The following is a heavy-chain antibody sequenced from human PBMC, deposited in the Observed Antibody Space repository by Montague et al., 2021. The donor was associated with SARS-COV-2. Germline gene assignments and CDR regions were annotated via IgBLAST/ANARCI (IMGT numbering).Heavy chain of an antibody. CDR2: IHDSGTT. CDR1: GASINLGSYY. J-gene: IGHJ3*01. Sequence: SETLSLTCTVYGASINLGSYYWIWIRQSLGKPLEWDGYIHDSGTTNYNPSIKISITILEDTSRNQFSLNLNSVTDADTAVYYCARGHCSGGFCYYGVAFDVWGQGKMVNVS. D-gene: IGHD2-15*01. V-gene: IGHV4-61*01. CDR3: ARGHCSGGFCYYGVAFDV.